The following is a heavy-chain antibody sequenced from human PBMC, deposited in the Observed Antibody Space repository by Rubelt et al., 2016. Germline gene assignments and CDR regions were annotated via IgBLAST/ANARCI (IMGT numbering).Heavy chain of an antibody. Sequence: QVQLVQSGAEVKKPGASVKVSCKASGYTFTSYGISWVRQAPGQGLEWMGWISAYNGNTNYAQKLQGRGTMTTATSTSTACMELRSLRSDDTAVYYWARCRRAGGAVAGTWDYWGQGTLVTVSS. J-gene: IGHJ4*02. CDR1: GYTFTSYG. V-gene: IGHV1-18*01. CDR2: ISAYNGNT. D-gene: IGHD6-19*01. CDR3: ARCRRAGGAVAGTWDY.